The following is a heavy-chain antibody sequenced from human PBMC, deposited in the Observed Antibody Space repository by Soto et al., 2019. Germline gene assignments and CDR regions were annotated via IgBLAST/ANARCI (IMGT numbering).Heavy chain of an antibody. CDR1: GVTISTYY. CDR3: VREAHIGYGHAMEQ. J-gene: IGHJ4*02. D-gene: IGHD5-12*01. V-gene: IGHV4-59*01. CDR2: NYHSGTT. Sequence: QVQLKESGPGLVNPSETLSLTCAVSGVTISTYYWSWIRQPPGKGLEWIGYNYHSGTTNYNPSLKSRVTISCDTSKNQLALRLTSVTAADTAIYYWVREAHIGYGHAMEQWGQGIVGTVSS.